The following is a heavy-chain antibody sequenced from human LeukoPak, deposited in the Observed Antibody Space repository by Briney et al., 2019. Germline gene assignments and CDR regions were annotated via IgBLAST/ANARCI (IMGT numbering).Heavy chain of an antibody. CDR2: ISTSSSYI. CDR1: GFTFNKYT. J-gene: IGHJ5*02. D-gene: IGHD1-26*01. CDR3: AKDPFTSGANWFDP. V-gene: IGHV3-21*01. Sequence: GGSLRLSCAASGFTFNKYTMNWVRQAPGKGLEWVSSISTSSSYIYYADSVKGRFTISRDNAKNSLYLQMNSLRAEDTAVYYCAKDPFTSGANWFDPWGQGTLVTVSS.